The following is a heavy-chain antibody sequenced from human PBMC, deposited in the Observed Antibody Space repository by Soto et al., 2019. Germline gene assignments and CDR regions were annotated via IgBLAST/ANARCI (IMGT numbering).Heavy chain of an antibody. Sequence: VESGGGLVKPGGSLRLSCVASRFTFSDAWMSWLRQAPGKGLEWVGRIKSKPDGGTTDLAAPVKGRFIVSRDNSQNTMYLQMDRLKNKDTAVYYCSSGGHYFGDWGQGTLVTVSS. D-gene: IGHD3-10*01. CDR2: IKSKPDGGTT. CDR3: SSGGHYFGD. V-gene: IGHV3-15*01. J-gene: IGHJ4*02. CDR1: RFTFSDAW.